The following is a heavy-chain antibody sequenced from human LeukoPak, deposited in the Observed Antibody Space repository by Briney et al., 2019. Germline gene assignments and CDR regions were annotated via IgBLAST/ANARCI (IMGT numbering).Heavy chain of an antibody. CDR2: IYHSGST. D-gene: IGHD1/OR15-1a*01. CDR1: DGSINSYS. Sequence: PSETLSLTCSVSDGSINSYSWSWIRQPPGKGLEWIGYIYHSGSTYYNPSLKSRVTISVDRSKNQFSLKLSSVTAADTAVYYCARGGSSTWRTIDYWGQGTLVTVSS. V-gene: IGHV4-30-2*01. CDR3: ARGGSSTWRTIDY. J-gene: IGHJ4*02.